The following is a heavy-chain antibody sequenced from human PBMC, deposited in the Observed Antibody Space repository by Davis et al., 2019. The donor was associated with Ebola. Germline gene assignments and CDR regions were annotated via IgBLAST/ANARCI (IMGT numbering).Heavy chain of an antibody. J-gene: IGHJ4*02. CDR2: IDWDDDK. CDR1: GFSLSTSGVG. Sequence: SGPTLVKPTQTLTLTCTFSGFSLSTSGVGVGWIRQSPGKALEWLALIDWDDDKYYNASLKTRLTISKDTSKNQVVLTMTKMDPVDTATYYCARMAVGPTQINYFFDYWGQGTLVTVSS. D-gene: IGHD4-23*01. V-gene: IGHV2-70*12. CDR3: ARMAVGPTQINYFFDY.